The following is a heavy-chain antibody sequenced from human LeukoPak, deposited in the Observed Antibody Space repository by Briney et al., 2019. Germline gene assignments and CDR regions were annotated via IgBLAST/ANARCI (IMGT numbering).Heavy chain of an antibody. Sequence: GGSLRLSCAASGFTFSSYSMNWVRQAPGKGLEWLSSISSSSSYIYYADSVKGRFTISRDNAKNSLYLQMNSLRAEDTAVYYCASERTHDDLDYWGQGTLVTVSS. CDR2: ISSSSSYI. CDR3: ASERTHDDLDY. V-gene: IGHV3-21*01. CDR1: GFTFSSYS. J-gene: IGHJ4*02. D-gene: IGHD3-3*01.